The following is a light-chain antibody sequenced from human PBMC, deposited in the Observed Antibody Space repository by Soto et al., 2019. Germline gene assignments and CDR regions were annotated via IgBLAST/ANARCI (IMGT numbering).Light chain of an antibody. V-gene: IGLV2-23*01. CDR3: CSYAGSGTYV. CDR2: EDS. CDR1: SSDVGRYNL. J-gene: IGLJ1*01. Sequence: QSALTQPASVSGSPGQSITISCTGTSSDVGRYNLVSWYQQHPGKAPKLMIYEDSKRPSGVSTRFSGSKSGNTASLTISGLQAEDEADYYCCSYAGSGTYVFGTGTKVTVL.